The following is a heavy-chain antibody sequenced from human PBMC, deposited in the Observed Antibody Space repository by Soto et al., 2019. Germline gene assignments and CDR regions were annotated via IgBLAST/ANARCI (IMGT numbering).Heavy chain of an antibody. Sequence: PSETLSLTCTMSGCSISSGDYYWSWILETTGKGLEWIGYIYYSGSTYYNPSLKSRVTISVDTSKNQFSLKLSSVTAADTDVYYCARDKPRSYYYDSSEGAAWGQGTLVTVSS. CDR2: IYYSGST. CDR3: ARDKPRSYYYDSSEGAA. J-gene: IGHJ5*02. CDR1: GCSISSGDYY. D-gene: IGHD3-22*01. V-gene: IGHV4-30-4*01.